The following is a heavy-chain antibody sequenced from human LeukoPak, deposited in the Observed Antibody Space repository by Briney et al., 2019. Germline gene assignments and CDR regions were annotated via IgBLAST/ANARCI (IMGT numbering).Heavy chain of an antibody. CDR1: GFTFSNYE. CDR2: ISNSGTTI. J-gene: IGHJ4*02. CDR3: ARAAAGTPIDY. V-gene: IGHV3-48*03. D-gene: IGHD6-13*01. Sequence: PGGSLRLSCAASGFTFSNYEMNWVRQAPGKGLEWVSYISNSGTTIYYTDSVKGRFTISRDNAQNSLYLQMNSLRAEDTAVYYCARAAAGTPIDYWGQGTLVTVPS.